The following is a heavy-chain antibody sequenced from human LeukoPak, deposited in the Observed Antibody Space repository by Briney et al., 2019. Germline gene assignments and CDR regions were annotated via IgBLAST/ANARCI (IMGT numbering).Heavy chain of an antibody. Sequence: GASVKVSCKASGYTFTSYAMHWVRQAPGQRLEWMGWINAGNGNTKYSQEFQGRVTITRDPSASTPYMEMSSLSSEDMAVYYCARGVGEDYDYVWGSFGSYAFDIWGQGTMVTVSS. V-gene: IGHV1-3*03. CDR1: GYTFTSYA. CDR3: ARGVGEDYDYVWGSFGSYAFDI. D-gene: IGHD3-16*01. J-gene: IGHJ3*02. CDR2: INAGNGNT.